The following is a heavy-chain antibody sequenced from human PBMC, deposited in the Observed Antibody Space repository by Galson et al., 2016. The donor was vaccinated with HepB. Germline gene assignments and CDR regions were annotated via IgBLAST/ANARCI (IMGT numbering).Heavy chain of an antibody. Sequence: SVKVSCKASGYTFTSYYMHWVRQAPGQGLEWMGIINPSGGSTSYAQKFQGRVTMTRDTSTSTVYMELSSLRSEDTAVYYGARDKDIVVVPAAMGFDPWGQGTLVTVSS. J-gene: IGHJ5*02. CDR3: ARDKDIVVVPAAMGFDP. CDR2: INPSGGST. V-gene: IGHV1-46*01. CDR1: GYTFTSYY. D-gene: IGHD2-2*01.